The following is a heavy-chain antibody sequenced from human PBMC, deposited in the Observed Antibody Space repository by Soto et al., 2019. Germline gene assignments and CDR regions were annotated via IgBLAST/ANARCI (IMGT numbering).Heavy chain of an antibody. D-gene: IGHD1-7*01. CDR3: ARVRLELQDYYGMDV. CDR1: DYTFTSYG. J-gene: IGHJ6*02. CDR2: ISAYSGNT. V-gene: IGHV1-18*01. Sequence: ASVKVSCKATDYTFTSYGISWVRQAPGQGPEWMGWISAYSGNTNYAPKIQGRVTMTTDTSTSTAYMELRSLRSDDTAVYYCARVRLELQDYYGMDVWGQGTTVTVSS.